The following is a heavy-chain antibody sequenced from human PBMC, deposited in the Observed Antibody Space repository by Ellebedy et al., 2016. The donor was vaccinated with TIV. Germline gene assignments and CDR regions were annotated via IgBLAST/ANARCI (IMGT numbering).Heavy chain of an antibody. D-gene: IGHD3-22*01. J-gene: IGHJ3*02. V-gene: IGHV4-59*01. Sequence: SETLSLTCTVSGGSISSYYWSWIRQPPGKGLEWIGYNYDSGTTNYNPSLKSRLTISIDTSKNQFSLKLSSVTAADTAVYYCAREGLYESTDYYVSREGAFDIWGQGTMVSVSS. CDR3: AREGLYESTDYYVSREGAFDI. CDR2: NYDSGTT. CDR1: GGSISSYY.